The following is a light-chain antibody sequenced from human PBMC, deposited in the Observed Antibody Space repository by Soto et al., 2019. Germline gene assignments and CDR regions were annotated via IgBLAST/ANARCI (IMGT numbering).Light chain of an antibody. CDR1: QGFSSY. CDR2: DAS. Sequence: AIRMTQSPSSLPASTGDRVSITCRASQGFSSYLAWYQQIPGKAPKLLIYDASTLQTGVPSRFSGSGYGTDFTLTISYLQSEDFGTYYCQQFYNYPRTFGQGTKVDIK. CDR3: QQFYNYPRT. V-gene: IGKV1-8*01. J-gene: IGKJ1*01.